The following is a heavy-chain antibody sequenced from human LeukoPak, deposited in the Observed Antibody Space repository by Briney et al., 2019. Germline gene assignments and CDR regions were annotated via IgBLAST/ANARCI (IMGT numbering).Heavy chain of an antibody. J-gene: IGHJ4*02. CDR1: GFTFSSYA. D-gene: IGHD5-18*01. V-gene: IGHV3-23*01. CDR3: AKDHGYNYGYNSY. CDR2: ISGSGDST. Sequence: GGSLRLSCAASGFTFSSYAMSWVRQAPGKGLEWVSAISGSGDSTDFADSVKGRFTISGDNSKNTLYLQMNSLRAEDTAVYYCAKDHGYNYGYNSYWGQGTLVTVSS.